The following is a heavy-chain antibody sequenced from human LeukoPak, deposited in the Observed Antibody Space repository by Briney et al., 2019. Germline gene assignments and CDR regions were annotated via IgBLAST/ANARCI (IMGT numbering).Heavy chain of an antibody. CDR2: IRYDGNNK. D-gene: IGHD1-1*01. Sequence: GGSLRLSCTASGFTFSTYGMHWVRQAPGKGLEWVTFIRYDGNNKYYADSVKGRFTISRDNSKNTLYLQMNNLRAEDTAVYYCTKDQATRYNWNDGVYYYDYWGRGTLVTVSS. CDR1: GFTFSTYG. J-gene: IGHJ4*02. CDR3: TKDQATRYNWNDGVYYYDY. V-gene: IGHV3-30*02.